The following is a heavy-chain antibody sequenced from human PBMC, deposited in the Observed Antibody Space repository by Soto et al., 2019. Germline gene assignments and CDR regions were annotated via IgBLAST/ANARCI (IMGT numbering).Heavy chain of an antibody. Sequence: GGSLRLSCAASGFTFSSYSMNWVRQAPGKGLEWVSSISSSSSYIYYADSVKGRFTISRDNAKNSLYLQMNSLRAEDTAVYYCSRACVSESEHDKQLVGFDYWGQGTLVTVSS. J-gene: IGHJ4*02. V-gene: IGHV3-21*01. CDR2: ISSSSSYI. D-gene: IGHD6-13*01. CDR3: SRACVSESEHDKQLVGFDY. CDR1: GFTFSSYS.